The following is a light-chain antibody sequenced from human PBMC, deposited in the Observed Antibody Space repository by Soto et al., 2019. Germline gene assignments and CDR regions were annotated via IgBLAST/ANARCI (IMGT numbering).Light chain of an antibody. CDR3: QKYNSAPLT. J-gene: IGKJ4*01. V-gene: IGKV1-27*01. CDR2: AAS. Sequence: DIQMTQSPSSLSASVGDRVTITCRASQGISIYLAWFQQKQGKVPKLLIYAASTLQSGVPSRFSGSGSGTDFTLTISSLQPEDVASYYCQKYNSAPLTFGGGTKVEIK. CDR1: QGISIY.